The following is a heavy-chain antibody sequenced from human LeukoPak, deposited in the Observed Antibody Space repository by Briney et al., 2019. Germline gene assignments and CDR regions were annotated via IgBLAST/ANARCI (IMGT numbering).Heavy chain of an antibody. J-gene: IGHJ4*02. CDR2: IIPIFGTA. D-gene: IGHD2-2*01. Sequence: SVKVSCKASGGTFSSYAISWVRQAPGQGLEWMGGIIPIFGTANYAQKFQGRVTITADESTSTAYMELSRLRSDDTAVYYCARVVVPVQDFDYWGQGTLVTVSS. V-gene: IGHV1-69*13. CDR1: GGTFSSYA. CDR3: ARVVVPVQDFDY.